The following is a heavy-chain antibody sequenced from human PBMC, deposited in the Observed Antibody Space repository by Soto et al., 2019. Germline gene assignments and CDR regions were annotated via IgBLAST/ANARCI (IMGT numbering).Heavy chain of an antibody. CDR2: ISGSGGST. Sequence: PGGSLRLSCAASGFTFSSYAMSWVRPAPGKGLEWVSAISGSGGSTYYADSVKGQFTISRDNSKNTLYLQMNSLRAEDTAVYYCAKKLGYCSGGSCYFDYWGQGTLVTVSS. CDR1: GFTFSSYA. J-gene: IGHJ4*02. V-gene: IGHV3-23*01. D-gene: IGHD2-15*01. CDR3: AKKLGYCSGGSCYFDY.